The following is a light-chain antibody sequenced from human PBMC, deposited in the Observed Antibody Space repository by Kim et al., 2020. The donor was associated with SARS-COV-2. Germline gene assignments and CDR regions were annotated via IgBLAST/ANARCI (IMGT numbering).Light chain of an antibody. CDR3: QQLNSYPLT. J-gene: IGKJ4*01. Sequence: IQLTQSPSSLSASVGDRVTITCRASQGISSYLAWYQQKPGKAPNLLIYAASTLQSGVPSRFSGSGSGTDFTLTISSLQPEDFVTYYCQQLNSYPLTFGGGTKVDIK. V-gene: IGKV1-9*01. CDR2: AAS. CDR1: QGISSY.